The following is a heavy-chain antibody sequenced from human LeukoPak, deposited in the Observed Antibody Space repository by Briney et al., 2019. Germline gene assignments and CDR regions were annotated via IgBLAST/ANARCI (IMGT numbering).Heavy chain of an antibody. CDR2: INPNSGGT. V-gene: IGHV1-2*02. D-gene: IGHD3-10*01. CDR1: GYTFTGYY. CDR3: ARKSGRMVRGVINYFDY. J-gene: IGHJ4*02. Sequence: ASVKLSCKASGYTFTGYYMHWVRQAPGQGLEWMGWINPNSGGTNYAQKFQGRVTMTRDTSISTAYMELSRLRSDDTAVYYCARKSGRMVRGVINYFDYWGQGTLVTVSS.